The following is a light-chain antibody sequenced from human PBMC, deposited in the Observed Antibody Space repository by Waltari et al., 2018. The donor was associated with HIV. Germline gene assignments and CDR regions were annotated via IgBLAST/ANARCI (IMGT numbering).Light chain of an antibody. V-gene: IGLV3-10*01. CDR2: EDI. J-gene: IGLJ3*02. CDR3: YSTESNGNHRV. Sequence: SYELTQPPSVSVSPGQTARITCSGDTLPKKNAHWYQQKSDQAPVLVIYEDIKRPSGIPGRFSGSSSGTMAILTISGAQVEDEADYYCYSTESNGNHRVFGGGTKLTVL. CDR1: TLPKKN.